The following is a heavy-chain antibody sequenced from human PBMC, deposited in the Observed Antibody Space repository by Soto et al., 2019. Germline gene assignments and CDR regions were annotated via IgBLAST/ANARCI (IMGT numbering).Heavy chain of an antibody. Sequence: QVTLKESGPVLVKPTEPLTLTCTVSGFSLSNGRMGVSRYRQPPGKALEWLAHIFSNDEKSYSTTLKSRLTISKDTSKRQVVLTMSNMDPVETATYYCARGPGDYSDWGQGTLVTVSS. CDR1: GFSLSNGRMG. J-gene: IGHJ4*02. V-gene: IGHV2-26*01. CDR2: IFSNDEK. D-gene: IGHD4-17*01. CDR3: ARGPGDYSD.